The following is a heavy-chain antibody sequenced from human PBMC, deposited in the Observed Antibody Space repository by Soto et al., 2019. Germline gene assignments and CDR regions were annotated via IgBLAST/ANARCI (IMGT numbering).Heavy chain of an antibody. CDR1: GGSFSGYY. CDR3: ARRLRRITWFQLSYFDY. CDR2: INHSGST. V-gene: IGHV4-34*01. D-gene: IGHD6-13*01. Sequence: PSETLSLTCAVYGGSFSGYYWSWIRQPPGKGLEWIGEINHSGSTNYNPSLKSRVTISVDTSKNQFSLKLSSVTAADTAVYYCARRLRRITWFQLSYFDYWGQGTLVTVSS. J-gene: IGHJ4*02.